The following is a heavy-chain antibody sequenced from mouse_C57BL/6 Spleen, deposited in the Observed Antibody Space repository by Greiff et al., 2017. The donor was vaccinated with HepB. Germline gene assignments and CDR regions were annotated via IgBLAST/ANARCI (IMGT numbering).Heavy chain of an antibody. J-gene: IGHJ4*01. CDR3: AREHGSSLYYAMDY. Sequence: QVQLQQPGAELVKPGASVKLSCKASGYTFTSYWMHGVKQRPGRGLEWIGRIDPNSGGTKYNEKFKSKATLTVDKPSSTAYMQLSSLTSEDSAVYYCAREHGSSLYYAMDYWGQGTSVTVSS. CDR1: GYTFTSYW. V-gene: IGHV1-72*01. D-gene: IGHD1-1*01. CDR2: IDPNSGGT.